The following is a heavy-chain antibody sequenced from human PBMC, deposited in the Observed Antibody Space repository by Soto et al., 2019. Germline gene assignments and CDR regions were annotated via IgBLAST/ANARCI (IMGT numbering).Heavy chain of an antibody. V-gene: IGHV4-59*12. CDR1: NGSISGFY. Sequence: SETLSLTCSVSNGSISGFYWTWIRQPPGKILEWIGYIHYSGRTDYDPSLTSRATMSVDTSKNQFSLNLKSITAADTAVYYCVRVGVGIGNHFDCWGRGTLVTVS. D-gene: IGHD1-26*01. CDR2: IHYSGRT. CDR3: VRVGVGIGNHFDC. J-gene: IGHJ4*02.